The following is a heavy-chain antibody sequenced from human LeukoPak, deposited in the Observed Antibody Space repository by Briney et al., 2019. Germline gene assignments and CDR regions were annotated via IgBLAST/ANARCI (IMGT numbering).Heavy chain of an antibody. J-gene: IGHJ4*02. CDR1: GYSFTNYW. D-gene: IGHD6-13*01. Sequence: GESLKISCKGSGYSFTNYWIGWVRQMPGKGLGWMGIIYPGDSDTRYSPSFQGQVTISADKSINTAYLQWSSLKASDTAMYYCASTYSSSWYGSFDYWGQGTLVTVSS. CDR3: ASTYSSSWYGSFDY. V-gene: IGHV5-51*01. CDR2: IYPGDSDT.